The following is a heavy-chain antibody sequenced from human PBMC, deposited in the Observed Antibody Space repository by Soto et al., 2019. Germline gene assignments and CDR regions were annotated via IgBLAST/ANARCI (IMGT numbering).Heavy chain of an antibody. Sequence: GGSLRLSCAVSGFTFSTHWMTWVRQAPGKGLEWVANIKPDGSEKYYGDSVKGRFSISRDNSENSLYLQMNGLGGDDTAVYYCARGDGSGCPAFWGQGTLVTVSS. V-gene: IGHV3-7*03. CDR1: GFTFSTHW. D-gene: IGHD3-22*01. J-gene: IGHJ4*02. CDR3: ARGDGSGCPAF. CDR2: IKPDGSEK.